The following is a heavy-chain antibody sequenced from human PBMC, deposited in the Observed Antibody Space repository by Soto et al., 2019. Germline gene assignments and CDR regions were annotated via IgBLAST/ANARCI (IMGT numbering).Heavy chain of an antibody. Sequence: ASVKVSCKPSGYTFTGYYIHWVRQAPGQGLEWMGWINPNSGATNYAQKFQGRVTMTSDTSMSTAYVELARLRSDDTAVYYCVRDLVTTIGDFDYWGQGTLVTVSS. CDR2: INPNSGAT. CDR1: GYTFTGYY. D-gene: IGHD5-12*01. CDR3: VRDLVTTIGDFDY. V-gene: IGHV1-2*02. J-gene: IGHJ4*02.